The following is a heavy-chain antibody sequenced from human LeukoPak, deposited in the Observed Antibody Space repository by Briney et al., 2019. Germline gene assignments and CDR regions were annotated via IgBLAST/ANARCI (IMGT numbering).Heavy chain of an antibody. CDR2: IYYSGST. D-gene: IGHD5-18*01. V-gene: IGHV4-59*08. CDR1: GGSISSYY. CDR3: AAWGYSYGLVDY. J-gene: IGHJ4*02. Sequence: SETLSLTCTVSGGSISSYYWSWIRQPPGKGLEWIGYIYYSGSTNYNPSLKSRVTISVDRSKNQFSLKLSSVTAADTAVYYCAAWGYSYGLVDYWGQGTLVTVSS.